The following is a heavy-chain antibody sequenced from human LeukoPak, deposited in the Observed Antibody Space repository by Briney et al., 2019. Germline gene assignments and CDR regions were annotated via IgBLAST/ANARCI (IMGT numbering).Heavy chain of an antibody. CDR1: GFIFSTYT. Sequence: GGSLRLSCAASGFIFSTYTMNWVRQAPGKGLEWVSSICSSTSYIYYADSVNGRFTISRDNAQKSLYLQMKSLRAEDTAVYYCARERTALSLDFDYWGQGTLLTVSS. D-gene: IGHD5-18*01. CDR2: ICSSTSYI. V-gene: IGHV3-21*03. CDR3: ARERTALSLDFDY. J-gene: IGHJ4*02.